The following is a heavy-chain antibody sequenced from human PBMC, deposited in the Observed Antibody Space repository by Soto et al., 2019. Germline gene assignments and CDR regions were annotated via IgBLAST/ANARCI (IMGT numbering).Heavy chain of an antibody. D-gene: IGHD6-19*01. V-gene: IGHV3-23*01. CDR2: ISGSGGST. J-gene: IGHJ3*02. CDR3: ASKTGGGWYGSAFDI. Sequence: PGGSLRLSCAASGFTFSSYAMSWVRQAPGKGLEWVSAISGSGGSTYYADSVKGRFTISRDNSKNTLYLQMGSLRAEDMAVYYCASKTGGGWYGSAFDIWGQGTMVTVSS. CDR1: GFTFSSYA.